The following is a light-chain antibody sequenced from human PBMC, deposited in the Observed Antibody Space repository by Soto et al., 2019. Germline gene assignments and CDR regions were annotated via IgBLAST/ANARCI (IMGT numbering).Light chain of an antibody. CDR3: SSYAGSSNV. J-gene: IGLJ1*01. Sequence: QSVLTQPHSASGSPGQSVAISCTGTSSDVGGNNYVSWYQQHPGKTPILMIYEVNKRRSGVPDRFSGSKSGNTASLTVSGRQAEDEADYYCSSYAGSSNVFGTGTKLTVL. CDR2: EVN. V-gene: IGLV2-8*01. CDR1: SSDVGGNNY.